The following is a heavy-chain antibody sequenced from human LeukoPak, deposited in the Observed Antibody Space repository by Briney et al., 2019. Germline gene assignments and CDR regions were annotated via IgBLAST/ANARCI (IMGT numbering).Heavy chain of an antibody. J-gene: IGHJ6*03. CDR2: IYPGDSGT. D-gene: IGHD2-15*01. CDR1: GYSFTSYW. V-gene: IGHV5-51*01. CDR3: ARYCSGGSCYSVPPSYYYYMDV. Sequence: GESLKISYKGSGYSFTSYWIGWVRQMPGKGLEWMGIIYPGDSGTRYSPSFQGQVTISADKSISTAYLQWSSLKASDTTMYYCARYCSGGSCYSVPPSYYYYMDVWGKGTTVTVSS.